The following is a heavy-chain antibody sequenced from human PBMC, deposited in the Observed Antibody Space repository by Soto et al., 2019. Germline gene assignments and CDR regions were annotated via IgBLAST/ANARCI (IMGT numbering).Heavy chain of an antibody. J-gene: IGHJ6*02. Sequence: ASVKVSCKASVCIFTSYDINWVRQATGQGLEWMGWMNPNSGNTGYAQKFQGRVTMTRNTSISTAYMELSSLRSEDTAVYYCARGGYDFWSGYYTPYYYYYGMDVWGQGTTVTVSS. V-gene: IGHV1-8*01. D-gene: IGHD3-3*01. CDR1: VCIFTSYD. CDR2: MNPNSGNT. CDR3: ARGGYDFWSGYYTPYYYYYGMDV.